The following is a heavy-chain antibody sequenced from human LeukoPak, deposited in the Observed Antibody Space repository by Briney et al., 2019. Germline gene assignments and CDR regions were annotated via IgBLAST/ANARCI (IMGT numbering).Heavy chain of an antibody. CDR2: IRDDGSNK. J-gene: IGHJ4*02. D-gene: IGHD2-15*01. CDR1: GFTFSSYG. V-gene: IGHV3-30*02. CDR3: AKPKSGSLLLRSDYFDY. Sequence: GGSLRLSCAASGFTFSSYGMHWVRQAPGKGLEWVAFIRDDGSNKYYEDSVKGRFTISRDNSKNTLYLQMNSLRAEDTAVYYCAKPKSGSLLLRSDYFDYWGQGTLVTVSS.